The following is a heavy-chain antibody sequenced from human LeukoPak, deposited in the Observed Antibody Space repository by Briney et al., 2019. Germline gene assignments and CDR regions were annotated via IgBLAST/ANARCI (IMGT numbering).Heavy chain of an antibody. J-gene: IGHJ4*02. D-gene: IGHD4-23*01. CDR2: ISSSGSTI. CDR1: GFTFSRHG. CDR3: ARDYGGSSPFDY. Sequence: GSLRLSCAASGFTFSRHGMNWVRQAPGKGLEWVSYISSSGSTIYYADSVKGRFTISRDNAKNSLYLQMNSLRAEDTAVYYCARDYGGSSPFDYWGQGTLVTVSS. V-gene: IGHV3-48*04.